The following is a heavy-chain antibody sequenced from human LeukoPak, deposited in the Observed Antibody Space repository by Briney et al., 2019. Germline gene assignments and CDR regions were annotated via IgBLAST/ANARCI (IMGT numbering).Heavy chain of an antibody. J-gene: IGHJ6*03. D-gene: IGHD3-10*01. CDR3: ARDGGLWFGGGYYYYMDV. V-gene: IGHV1-69*05. CDR2: IIPIFGTA. CDR1: GGTFSSYA. Sequence: SVKVSCKASGGTFSSYAISWVRQAPGQGLEWMGRIIPIFGTANYAQKFQGRVTITTDESTSTAYMELSSLRSEDTAVYYCARDGGLWFGGGYYYYMDVWGKGTTVTVSS.